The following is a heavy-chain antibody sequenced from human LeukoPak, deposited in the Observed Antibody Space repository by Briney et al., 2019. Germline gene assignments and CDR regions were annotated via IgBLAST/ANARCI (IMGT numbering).Heavy chain of an antibody. J-gene: IGHJ4*02. Sequence: ASVKVSCKASGYTFTSYGISWVRQAPGQGLEWMGWISAYNGSTNYAQKLQGRVTMTTDTSTSTAYMELRSLRSDDTAVYYCARDPLAARHGEFDYWGQGTLVTVSS. CDR2: ISAYNGST. V-gene: IGHV1-18*01. CDR3: ARDPLAARHGEFDY. D-gene: IGHD6-6*01. CDR1: GYTFTSYG.